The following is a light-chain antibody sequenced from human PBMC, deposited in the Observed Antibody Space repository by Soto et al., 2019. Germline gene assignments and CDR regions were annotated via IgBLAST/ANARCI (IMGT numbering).Light chain of an antibody. V-gene: IGLV1-36*01. Sequence: QSVVTQPTSVSGAPRQRVTISCSGGSSNIGSNAVNWYQQFPGKAPKLLIYYDDLLPSGVSDRFSGSKSGTSASLAISGLQSDDEADYYCAAWDDRLNGVVFGGGNKLNVL. CDR3: AAWDDRLNGVV. CDR1: SSNIGSNA. J-gene: IGLJ3*02. CDR2: YDD.